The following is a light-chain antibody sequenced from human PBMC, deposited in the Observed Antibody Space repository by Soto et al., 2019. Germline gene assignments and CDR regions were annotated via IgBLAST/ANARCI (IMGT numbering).Light chain of an antibody. J-gene: IGKJ5*01. CDR1: QSVSSN. Sequence: EIVMTRSPATLSVSPVERGTLSFRASQSVSSNLAWYQQKPGQAPRLLIYGASTRATGIPARFSGSGSGTEFTLTISSLQSEDFAVYYCQQYNNWPFTFGQGTRLEIK. CDR2: GAS. CDR3: QQYNNWPFT. V-gene: IGKV3-15*01.